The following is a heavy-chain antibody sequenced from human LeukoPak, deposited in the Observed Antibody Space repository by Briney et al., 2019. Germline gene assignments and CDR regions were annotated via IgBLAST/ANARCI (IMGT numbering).Heavy chain of an antibody. V-gene: IGHV1-2*02. CDR2: INPNSGGT. J-gene: IGHJ3*02. D-gene: IGHD2-2*01. CDR3: ARGSCSSTSCYDAFDI. CDR1: GYTFTGYY. Sequence: ASVTVSCKASGYTFTGYYMHWVRQAPGQGLEWMGWINPNSGGTNYAQKFQGRVTMTRDTSIRTAYMELSRLRSDDTAVYYCARGSCSSTSCYDAFDIWGQGTMVTVSS.